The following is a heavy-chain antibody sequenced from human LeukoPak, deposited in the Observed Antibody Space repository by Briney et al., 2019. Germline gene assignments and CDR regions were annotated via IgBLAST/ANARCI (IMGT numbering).Heavy chain of an antibody. Sequence: GGSLRLSCAASGFTFSSYGMHWVRQAPGKGLEWVAVISYDGSNKYYADSVKGRFTISRDNSKNTLYLQMNSLRAEDTAVYYCAKDRYSSSWSHELGYWGQGTLVTVSS. CDR3: AKDRYSSSWSHELGY. CDR2: ISYDGSNK. V-gene: IGHV3-30*18. D-gene: IGHD6-13*01. J-gene: IGHJ4*02. CDR1: GFTFSSYG.